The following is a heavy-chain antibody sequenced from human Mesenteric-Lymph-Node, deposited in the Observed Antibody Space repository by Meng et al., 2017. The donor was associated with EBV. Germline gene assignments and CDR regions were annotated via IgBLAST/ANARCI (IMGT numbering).Heavy chain of an antibody. CDR1: GGRVPVNSAA. CDR2: TYYSSKWVY. D-gene: IGHD6-25*01. V-gene: IGHV6-1*01. Sequence: GTVQPSATPCVLLAHPGGRVPVNSAAWNRIRQSPSRGLGWLGRTYYSSKWVYDYALSVKSRITINPDTSTNQFSLQLNSVTPEDTAVYYCARQRNYFDYWGQGTLVTVSS. CDR3: ARQRNYFDY. J-gene: IGHJ4*02.